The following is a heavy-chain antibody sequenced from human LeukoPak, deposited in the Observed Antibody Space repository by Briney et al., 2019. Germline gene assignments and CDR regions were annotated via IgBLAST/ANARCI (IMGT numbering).Heavy chain of an antibody. Sequence: PGGSLRLSCAASRFTFSSYSMNWVRQAPGKGLEWVSSISSSGSYIYYADSVKGRFTISRDNSKNTLYLQMNSLRAEDTAVYYCARTYSWSLSRFDYWGQGTLVIVSS. CDR3: ARTYSWSLSRFDY. J-gene: IGHJ4*02. D-gene: IGHD3-16*02. V-gene: IGHV3-21*01. CDR2: ISSSGSYI. CDR1: RFTFSSYS.